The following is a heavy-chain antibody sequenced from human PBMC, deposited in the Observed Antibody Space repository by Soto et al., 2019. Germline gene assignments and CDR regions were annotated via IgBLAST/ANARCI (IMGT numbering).Heavy chain of an antibody. CDR2: NSAYNDNT. D-gene: IGHD3-22*01. CDR1: GYTFTSYG. CDR3: ARKLYDSSGHDNWFDP. Sequence: GASVKVSCKPSGYTFTSYGISWVRQAPGQGREWMGWNSAYNDNTNYAQKLHGRVTMTTDTSTSTASMELRSLRSDDTAVYYCARKLYDSSGHDNWFDPWGQGTLVTVSS. J-gene: IGHJ5*02. V-gene: IGHV1-18*01.